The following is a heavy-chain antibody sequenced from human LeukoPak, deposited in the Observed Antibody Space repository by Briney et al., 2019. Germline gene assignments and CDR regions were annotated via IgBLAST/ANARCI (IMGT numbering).Heavy chain of an antibody. CDR1: GYTFTSYD. D-gene: IGHD3-22*01. CDR2: MNPNSGNT. Sequence: ASVKVSCKASGYTFTSYDINWVRQATGQGLEWMGWMNPNSGNTGYAQKFQGRVTMTRNTSISTAYMELSSLRSEDTAVYYCARRGPNYYDISGYLSFDYWGQGTLVTVSS. J-gene: IGHJ4*02. CDR3: ARRGPNYYDISGYLSFDY. V-gene: IGHV1-8*01.